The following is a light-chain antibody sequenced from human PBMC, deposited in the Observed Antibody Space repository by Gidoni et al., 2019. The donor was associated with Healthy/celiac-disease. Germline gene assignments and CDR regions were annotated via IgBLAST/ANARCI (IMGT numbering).Light chain of an antibody. CDR1: QRISSY. J-gene: IGKJ5*01. V-gene: IGKV1-39*01. CDR2: AAS. CDR3: QKSYSTPIT. Sequence: DIQMTQSPSSLSASVGDRVTITCRASQRISSYFNWYQQKPGKAPKLLIYAASSLQSGVTSRFSGSGSGTDFTLPISRLQPEDFATYYCQKSYSTPITFGQGTRLEIK.